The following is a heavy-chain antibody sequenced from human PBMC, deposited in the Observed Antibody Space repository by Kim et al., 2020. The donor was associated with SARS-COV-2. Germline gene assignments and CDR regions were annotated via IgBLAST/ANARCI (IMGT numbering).Heavy chain of an antibody. CDR2: LSSNSYYI. V-gene: IGHV3-21*01. Sequence: GGSLRLSCPASGFTFSRFTMNWVRQAPGKGLEWVSSLSSNSYYIYYADSLRGRFTISRDNARNSLYLEMNSLRAEDTAIYFCAREGGYCTSSACDAFDIWGQGTMVTVSS. CDR1: GFTFSRFT. D-gene: IGHD2-2*01. CDR3: AREGGYCTSSACDAFDI. J-gene: IGHJ3*02.